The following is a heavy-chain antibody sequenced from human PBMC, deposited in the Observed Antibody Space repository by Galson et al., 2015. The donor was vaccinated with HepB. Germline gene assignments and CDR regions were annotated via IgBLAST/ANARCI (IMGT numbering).Heavy chain of an antibody. CDR1: GFTFSSYA. D-gene: IGHD4-17*01. J-gene: IGHJ4*02. CDR3: AKDEAGTTVTNFDY. Sequence: SLRLSCAASGFTFSSYAMSWVRQAPGKGLEWVSAISGSGGSTYYADSVKGRFTISRDNSKNTLDLQMNSLRAEDTAVYYCAKDEAGTTVTNFDYWGQGTLVTVSS. V-gene: IGHV3-23*01. CDR2: ISGSGGST.